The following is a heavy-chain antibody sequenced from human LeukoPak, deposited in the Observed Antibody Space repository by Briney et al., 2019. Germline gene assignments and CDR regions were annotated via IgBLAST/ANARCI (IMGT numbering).Heavy chain of an antibody. CDR3: ARDLSYDILTGYVRYWYFDL. D-gene: IGHD3-9*01. CDR1: GYSISSGYY. J-gene: IGHJ2*01. V-gene: IGHV4-38-2*02. Sequence: SETLSLTCAVSGYSISSGYYWGWIRQPPGKGLEWIGSIYHSGSTYYNPSLKSRVTISVDTSKNQFSLKLSSVTAADTAVYYCARDLSYDILTGYVRYWYFDLWGRGTLVTVSS. CDR2: IYHSGST.